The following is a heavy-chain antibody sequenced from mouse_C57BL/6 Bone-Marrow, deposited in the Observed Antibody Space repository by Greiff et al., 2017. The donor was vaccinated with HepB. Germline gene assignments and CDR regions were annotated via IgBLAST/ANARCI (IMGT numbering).Heavy chain of an antibody. Sequence: QVQLQQSGAELVRPGASVKLSCKASGYTFTSYGISWVKQRTGQGLEWIGEIYPRSGNTYYNEKFKGKATLTADKSSSTAYMELRSLTSEDSAVYFCARILLWYFDVWGTGTTVTVSS. CDR1: GYTFTSYG. J-gene: IGHJ1*03. CDR3: ARILLWYFDV. CDR2: IYPRSGNT. D-gene: IGHD2-1*01. V-gene: IGHV1-81*01.